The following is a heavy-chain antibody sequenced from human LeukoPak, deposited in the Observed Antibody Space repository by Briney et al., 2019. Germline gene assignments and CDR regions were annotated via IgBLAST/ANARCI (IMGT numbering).Heavy chain of an antibody. Sequence: GGSLRLSCAASGFTVSNNRLSWVRQAPGKGLEWVAVISYDGSNKYYADSVKGRFTISRDNSKNTLYLQMNSLRAEDTAVYYCARDENYYDSSGYYYEIPYWGQGTLVTVSS. J-gene: IGHJ4*02. CDR2: ISYDGSNK. CDR1: GFTVSNNR. CDR3: ARDENYYDSSGYYYEIPY. V-gene: IGHV3-30*03. D-gene: IGHD3-22*01.